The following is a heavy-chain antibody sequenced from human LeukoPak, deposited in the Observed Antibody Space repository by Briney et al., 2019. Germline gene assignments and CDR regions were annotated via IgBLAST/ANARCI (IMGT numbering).Heavy chain of an antibody. CDR3: AKGDIVVVPAAPFDP. CDR1: GFTFSSYA. CDR2: ISGSGGST. V-gene: IGHV3-23*01. Sequence: GGSLRLPCAASGFTFSSYAMSWVRQAPGKGLEWVSAISGSGGSTYYADSVKGRFTISRDNSKNTLYLQMNSLRAEDTAVYYCAKGDIVVVPAAPFDPWGQGTLVTVSS. J-gene: IGHJ5*02. D-gene: IGHD2-2*01.